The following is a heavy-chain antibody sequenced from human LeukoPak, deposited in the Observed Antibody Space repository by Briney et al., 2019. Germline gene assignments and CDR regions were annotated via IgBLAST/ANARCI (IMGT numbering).Heavy chain of an antibody. CDR3: AKDVRDGYNWSDY. D-gene: IGHD5-24*01. V-gene: IGHV3-9*01. J-gene: IGHJ4*02. CDR2: ISWNSGSI. CDR1: GFTFDDYA. Sequence: PGGSLRLSCAASGFTFDDYAMHWVRQAPGKGLEWVSGISWNSGSIGYADSVKGRFTISRDNAKNSLYLQMNSLRAEDTAVYYCAKDVRDGYNWSDYWGQGTLVTVSS.